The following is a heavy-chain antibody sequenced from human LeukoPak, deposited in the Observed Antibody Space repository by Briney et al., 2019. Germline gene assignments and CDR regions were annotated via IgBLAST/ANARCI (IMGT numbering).Heavy chain of an antibody. CDR1: GFTFSSYS. CDR2: ISSSGSYI. J-gene: IGHJ5*02. CDR3: ARGGTSSTNTWFDP. D-gene: IGHD2-2*01. Sequence: PGGPLRLSCAASGFTFSSYSINWVRQAPGKGLEWVSSISSSGSYIYYADSLKDRLTISRDNAKNSLYLQMNSLRAEDTAVYYCARGGTSSTNTWFDPWGQGTLVTVSS. V-gene: IGHV3-21*01.